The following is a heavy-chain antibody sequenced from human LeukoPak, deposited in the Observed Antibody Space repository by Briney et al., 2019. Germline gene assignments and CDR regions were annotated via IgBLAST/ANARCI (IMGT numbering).Heavy chain of an antibody. CDR3: ARDRRSMVRAMDV. Sequence: GGSLRLSCAASGFTFSDYYMSRIRQAPGKGLEWVSYISSSGSTIYYADSVKGRFTISRDNAKNSLYLQMNSLRAEDTAVYYCARDRRSMVRAMDVWGKGTTVTISS. CDR2: ISSSGSTI. V-gene: IGHV3-11*01. D-gene: IGHD3-10*01. CDR1: GFTFSDYY. J-gene: IGHJ6*03.